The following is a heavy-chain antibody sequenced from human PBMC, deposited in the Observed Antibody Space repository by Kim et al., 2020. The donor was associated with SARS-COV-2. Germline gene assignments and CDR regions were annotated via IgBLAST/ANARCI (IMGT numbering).Heavy chain of an antibody. CDR2: FDPEDTKT. J-gene: IGHJ6*02. CDR1: GYTLTELS. V-gene: IGHV1-24*01. CDR3: ATVDYDNIGPVRDYYYGMDV. D-gene: IGHD3-22*01. Sequence: ASVKVSCKVSGYTLTELSMHWVRQAPGKGLEWMGGFDPEDTKTIYAQKFQGRVTMTEDTSTDTAYMELSSLRSEDTAVYYCATVDYDNIGPVRDYYYGMDVWGQGTTVTVTS.